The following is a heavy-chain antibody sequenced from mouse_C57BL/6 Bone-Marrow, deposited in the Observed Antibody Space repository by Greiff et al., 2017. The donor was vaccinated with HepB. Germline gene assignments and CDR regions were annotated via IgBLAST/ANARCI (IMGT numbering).Heavy chain of an antibody. CDR2: IDPSDSET. D-gene: IGHD2-4*01. Sequence: QVQLQQPGAELVRPGSSVKLSCKASGYTFTSYWMHWVKQRPIQGLEWIGNIDPSDSETHYNQKFKDKATLTVDKSSSTAYMQLSSLTSEDSAVYYCARSCEIGGLRLDYWGQGTTLTVSS. CDR1: GYTFTSYW. J-gene: IGHJ2*01. CDR3: ARSCEIGGLRLDY. V-gene: IGHV1-52*01.